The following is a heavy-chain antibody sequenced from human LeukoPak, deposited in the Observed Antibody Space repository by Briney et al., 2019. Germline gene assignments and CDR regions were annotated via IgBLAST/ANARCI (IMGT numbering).Heavy chain of an antibody. CDR3: ARGDRLVVRGVIGPCDY. V-gene: IGHV1-18*01. Sequence: ASVKVSCKASGYTFTNYGITWVRQAPGQGLEWMGWISAYNGNTNYAQKFQGRVTMTTDTSTTTAYMDLRSLTSDDTAVYFCARGDRLVVRGVIGPCDYWGQGTLVTVSS. CDR1: GYTFTNYG. J-gene: IGHJ4*02. D-gene: IGHD3-10*01. CDR2: ISAYNGNT.